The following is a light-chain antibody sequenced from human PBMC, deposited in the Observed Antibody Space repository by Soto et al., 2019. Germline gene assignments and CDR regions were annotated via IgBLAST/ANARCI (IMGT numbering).Light chain of an antibody. CDR1: QSISSW. Sequence: DIQMIQSPSTLSASVGDRVTITCRASQSISSWLAWYQQKPGKAPRLLIYDASYLERGVPSRFSGSGSGTEFTLTISDLQPDDLATYYSQQYNNFWTFGPGTKVEI. CDR3: QQYNNFWT. CDR2: DAS. J-gene: IGKJ1*01. V-gene: IGKV1-5*01.